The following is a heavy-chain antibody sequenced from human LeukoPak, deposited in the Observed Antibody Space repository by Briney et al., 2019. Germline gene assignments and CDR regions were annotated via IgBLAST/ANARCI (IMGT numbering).Heavy chain of an antibody. CDR2: INHSGST. V-gene: IGHV4-34*01. CDR1: GGSFSGYY. Sequence: SETLSLTCAVYGGSFSGYYWSWIRQPPGKGLEWIGEINHSGSTNYNPSLKSRVTISVDTSKNQFSLKLSSVTAADTAVYYCARDRYYYGSGSLVAYFDYWGQGTLVTVSS. CDR3: ARDRYYYGSGSLVAYFDY. D-gene: IGHD3-10*01. J-gene: IGHJ4*02.